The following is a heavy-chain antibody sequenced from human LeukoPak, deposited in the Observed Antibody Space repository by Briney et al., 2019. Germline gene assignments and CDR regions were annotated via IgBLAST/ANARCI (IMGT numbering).Heavy chain of an antibody. J-gene: IGHJ2*01. Sequence: SETLSLTCTVSGGSISSGDYYWSWIRQPPGKGLEWIGYIYYSGSTYYNSSLKSRVTISVDTSKDQFSLKLSSVTAADTAVYYCARLTGDLFNFHWYFDLWGRGTLVTVSS. CDR1: GGSISSGDYY. CDR2: IYYSGST. V-gene: IGHV4-30-4*08. CDR3: ARLTGDLFNFHWYFDL. D-gene: IGHD7-27*01.